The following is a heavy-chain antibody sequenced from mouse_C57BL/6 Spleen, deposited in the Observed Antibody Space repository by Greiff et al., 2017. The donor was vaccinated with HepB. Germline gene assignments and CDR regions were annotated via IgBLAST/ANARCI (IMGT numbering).Heavy chain of an antibody. J-gene: IGHJ2*01. CDR2: IYPGDGDT. V-gene: IGHV1-80*01. CDR3: ARARDYYGLGY. Sequence: QVQLQQSGAELVKPGASVKISCKASGYAFSSYWMNWVKQRPGKGLEWIGQIYPGDGDTNYNGKFKGKATLTADKSSSTAYMQLSSLTSEDSAVYFCARARDYYGLGYWGKGTTLTVSS. CDR1: GYAFSSYW. D-gene: IGHD1-1*01.